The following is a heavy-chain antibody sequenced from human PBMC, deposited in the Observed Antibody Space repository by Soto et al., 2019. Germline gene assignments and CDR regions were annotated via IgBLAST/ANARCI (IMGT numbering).Heavy chain of an antibody. V-gene: IGHV1-2*04. CDR1: GYTFTGYY. J-gene: IGHJ3*02. Sequence: ASVKVSCKASGYTFTGYYMHWVRQAPGQGLEWMGWINPNSGGTNYAQKFQGWVTMTRDTSISTAYMVLSRLRSDDTAVYYCARGSHSAGSYYPGSFDIWGQGTMVTVSS. CDR3: ARGSHSAGSYYPGSFDI. CDR2: INPNSGGT. D-gene: IGHD3-10*01.